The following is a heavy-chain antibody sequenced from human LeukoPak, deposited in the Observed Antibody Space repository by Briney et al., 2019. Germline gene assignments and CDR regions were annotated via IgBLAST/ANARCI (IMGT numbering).Heavy chain of an antibody. J-gene: IGHJ4*02. CDR3: ARVRVGAYDFEY. Sequence: GGSLRLSCAASGFSFGDYSMNWVRQAPGKGLEWVSYISSSSGTRNYADSVTGRFTISRDNAKNSLYLQMDSLRAEDTAVYYCARVRVGAYDFEYWGQGALVTVSS. CDR2: ISSSSGTR. V-gene: IGHV3-48*04. D-gene: IGHD3-10*01. CDR1: GFSFGDYS.